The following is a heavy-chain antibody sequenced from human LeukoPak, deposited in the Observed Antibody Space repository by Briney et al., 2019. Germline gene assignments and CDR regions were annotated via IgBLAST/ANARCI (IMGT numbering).Heavy chain of an antibody. CDR3: ARVLNASKFIDS. J-gene: IGHJ4*02. D-gene: IGHD3-16*01. CDR1: GSSLTTTYY. CDR2: VFQLQTVRT. V-gene: IGHV4-38-2*02. Sequence: SETLSLTCTVSGSSLTTTYYWAWFRQPPGKGLEWIATVFQLQTVRTFYNPSLESRVTISLDTSQNQFSLNLTSVTAADTALYFCARVLNASKFIDSWGQGTLVTVSS.